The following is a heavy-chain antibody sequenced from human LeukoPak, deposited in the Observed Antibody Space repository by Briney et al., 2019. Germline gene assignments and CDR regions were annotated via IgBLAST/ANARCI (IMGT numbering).Heavy chain of an antibody. J-gene: IGHJ3*02. CDR3: ARDYSDGYNRRDAFDI. CDR2: INPKSGAT. Sequence: ASVSVSCKASGYSFSDFYIHWVRQAPGQGLEWMGWINPKSGATTYAERFRGRVTMTRDTSLNTVYLELTSLYSDDPAVFYCARDYSDGYNRRDAFDIWGQGTTLIVSS. CDR1: GYSFSDFY. V-gene: IGHV1-2*02. D-gene: IGHD5-18*01.